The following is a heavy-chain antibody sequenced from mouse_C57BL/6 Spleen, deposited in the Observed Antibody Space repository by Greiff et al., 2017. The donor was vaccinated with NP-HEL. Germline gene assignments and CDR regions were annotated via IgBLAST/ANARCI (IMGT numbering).Heavy chain of an antibody. D-gene: IGHD3-1*01. V-gene: IGHV1-52*01. J-gene: IGHJ4*01. CDR3: ARSGVYALDY. Sequence: QVQLQQPGAELVRPGSSVKLSCKASGYTFTSYWMHWVKQRPIQGLEWIGNIDPSDSETHYNQKFKDKATLTVDKSSSTAYMQLSSLTSEDSAVYYCARSGVYALDYWGQRTPVTASP. CDR1: GYTFTSYW. CDR2: IDPSDSET.